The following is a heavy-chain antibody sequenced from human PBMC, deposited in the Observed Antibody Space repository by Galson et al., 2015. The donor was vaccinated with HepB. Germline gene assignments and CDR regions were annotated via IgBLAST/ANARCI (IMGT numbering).Heavy chain of an antibody. V-gene: IGHV4-61*01. CDR1: GGSVSSGSYY. Sequence: LSLTCTVSGGSVSSGSYYWSWIRQPPGKGLEWIGYIYYSGSTNYNPSLKSRVTISVDTSKNQFSLKLSSVTAADTAVYYCARGSITFGGVIPFHAFDIWGQGTMVTVSS. CDR2: IYYSGST. D-gene: IGHD3-16*02. J-gene: IGHJ3*02. CDR3: ARGSITFGGVIPFHAFDI.